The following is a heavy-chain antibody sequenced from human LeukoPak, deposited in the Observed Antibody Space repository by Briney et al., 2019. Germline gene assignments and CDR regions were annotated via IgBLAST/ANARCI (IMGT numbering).Heavy chain of an antibody. CDR3: AKAREASRLRYGMDV. CDR2: SNDKGDYT. D-gene: IGHD3-16*01. J-gene: IGHJ6*02. CDR1: GFTFSSNA. V-gene: IGHV3-23*01. Sequence: PGGSLRLSCAASGFTFSSNAMNWVRQAPGKGLEWVSGSNDKGDYTHYADSVRGRFTISRDNSKNMLYLQMNSLRVEDTALYYCAKAREASRLRYGMDVWGQGTTVTVSS.